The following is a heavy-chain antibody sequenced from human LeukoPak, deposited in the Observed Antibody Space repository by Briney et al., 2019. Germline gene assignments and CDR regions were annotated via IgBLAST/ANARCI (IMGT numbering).Heavy chain of an antibody. CDR2: ISGSGNNT. V-gene: IGHV3-23*01. CDR1: GFTFSNYT. D-gene: IGHD1-26*01. CDR3: AKPVGLPDY. Sequence: GGSLRLSCAASGFTFSNYTMSWVRQAPGKGLEWVSTISGSGNNTYYADSVKGRFTISRDNSKNTLYLQMNSLRAEDTAVYYCAKPVGLPDYWGQGTLVTVSS. J-gene: IGHJ4*02.